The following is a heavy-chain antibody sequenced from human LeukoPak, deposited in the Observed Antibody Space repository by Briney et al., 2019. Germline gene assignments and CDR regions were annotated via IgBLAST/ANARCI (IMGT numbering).Heavy chain of an antibody. D-gene: IGHD2-15*01. CDR1: GFTFSSYW. CDR3: ARDFPGYCSGGSCQLRNY. Sequence: GGSLRLSCAASGFTFSSYWMSWVRQAPGKGLEWVTNIKQDGSEKYYVDSVKGRFTISRDNAKNSLYLQMNSLRAEDTAVYYCARDFPGYCSGGSCQLRNYWGQGTLVTVSS. V-gene: IGHV3-7*04. J-gene: IGHJ4*02. CDR2: IKQDGSEK.